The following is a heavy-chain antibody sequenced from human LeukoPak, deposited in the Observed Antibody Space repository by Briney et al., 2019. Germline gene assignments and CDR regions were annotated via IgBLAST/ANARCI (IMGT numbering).Heavy chain of an antibody. CDR1: GFTVSSSNY. CDR2: IYTGGTT. V-gene: IGHV3-66*01. J-gene: IGHJ4*02. CDR3: AREISRFGI. D-gene: IGHD3-16*01. Sequence: PGGSLRLSCAASGFTVSSSNYMNWVRQAPGKGLEWVSGIYTGGTTYYTDSVKGRFTIFRDNPNNTLYLQMHSLRAEDTAVYYCAREISRFGIWGQGTLVTVSS.